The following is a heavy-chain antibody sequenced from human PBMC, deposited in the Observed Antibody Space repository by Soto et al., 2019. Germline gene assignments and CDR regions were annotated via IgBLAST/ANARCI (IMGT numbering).Heavy chain of an antibody. D-gene: IGHD2-2*01. CDR2: INHSGST. Sequence: SETLSLTCAVYGGSFSGYYWSWIRQPPGKGLEWIGEINHSGSTNYNPSLKSRVTISVDPSKNQFSLKLSSVTAADTAVYYCARVGCSSTSCHLLEGYYYMDVWGKGTTVTVSS. CDR1: GGSFSGYY. CDR3: ARVGCSSTSCHLLEGYYYMDV. J-gene: IGHJ6*03. V-gene: IGHV4-34*01.